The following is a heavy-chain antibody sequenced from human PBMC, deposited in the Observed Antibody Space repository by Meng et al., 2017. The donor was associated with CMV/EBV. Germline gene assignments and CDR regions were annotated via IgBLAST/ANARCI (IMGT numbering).Heavy chain of an antibody. CDR2: INHSGST. CDR3: AREVIAARHPSYYYYYGMDV. CDR1: GGSFSGYY. V-gene: IGHV4-34*01. D-gene: IGHD6-6*01. Sequence: GSLRLSCAVYGGSFSGYYWSWIRQPPGKGLEWIGEINHSGSTNYNPSLKSRVTISVDTSKNQFSLKLSSVTAADTAVYYCAREVIAARHPSYYYYYGMDVWGQGTTVTVSS. J-gene: IGHJ6*02.